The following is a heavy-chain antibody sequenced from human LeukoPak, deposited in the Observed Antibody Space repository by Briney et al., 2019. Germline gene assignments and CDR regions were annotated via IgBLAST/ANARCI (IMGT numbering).Heavy chain of an antibody. V-gene: IGHV1-69*01. CDR2: IIPIFGTA. CDR1: GGTFSSYA. Sequence: GSSVKVSCKASGGTFSSYAISWVRQAPGQGLEWMGGIIPIFGTANYAQKFQGRVTITADESTSTAYMELSSLRSEDTAVYYCARELDIVVVPAADYYYYGGRLGPRDHGHRLL. D-gene: IGHD2-2*03. J-gene: IGHJ6*02. CDR3: ARELDIVVVPAADYYYYGGR.